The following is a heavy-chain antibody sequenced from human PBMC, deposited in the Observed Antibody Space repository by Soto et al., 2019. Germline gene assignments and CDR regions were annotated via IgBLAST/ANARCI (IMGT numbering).Heavy chain of an antibody. CDR3: ARDLANSGYSRYFDL. V-gene: IGHV4-31*03. Sequence: QVQLQESGPGLVKPSQTLSLTCTVSGGSISSGGYYWSWIRQHPGKGLEWIGYIYYSGSTYYNPSLKSRVTISVDTSKNQFSLKLSSVTAADTTVYYCARDLANSGYSRYFDLWGRGTLVTVSS. J-gene: IGHJ2*01. D-gene: IGHD3-22*01. CDR2: IYYSGST. CDR1: GGSISSGGYY.